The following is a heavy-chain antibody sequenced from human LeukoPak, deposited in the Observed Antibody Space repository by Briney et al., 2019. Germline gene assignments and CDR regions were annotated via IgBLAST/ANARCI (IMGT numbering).Heavy chain of an antibody. CDR2: ISSSGSTT. D-gene: IGHD2-2*01. CDR1: GFTFSSYE. Sequence: GGSLRLSCAASGFTFSSYEMNWVRQAPGKGLEWVSYISSSGSTTYYADSVKGRFTISRDNAKNSLYLQMNSLRAEDTAVYYCARASSPFDPWGQGTPVIVSS. V-gene: IGHV3-48*03. J-gene: IGHJ5*02. CDR3: ARASSPFDP.